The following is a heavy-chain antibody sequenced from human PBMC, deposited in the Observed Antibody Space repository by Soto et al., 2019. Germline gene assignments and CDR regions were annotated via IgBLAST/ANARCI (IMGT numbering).Heavy chain of an antibody. V-gene: IGHV4-39*01. CDR3: ARLASGTSGSPESEPGYYYYGMDV. CDR1: GGPINSGSYY. Sequence: SETLSLTCTVSGGPINSGSYYWGWIRQPPGKGLEWIGSIHYSGNTYYNPSLKSRVTISVDTSKNQFSLKLSSVTAADTAVYYCARLASGTSGSPESEPGYYYYGMDVWGQGTTVTVSS. D-gene: IGHD1-26*01. CDR2: IHYSGNT. J-gene: IGHJ6*02.